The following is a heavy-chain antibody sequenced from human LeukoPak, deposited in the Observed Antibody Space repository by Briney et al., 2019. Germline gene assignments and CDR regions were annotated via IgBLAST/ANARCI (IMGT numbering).Heavy chain of an antibody. CDR2: ISWNSGSI. CDR1: GFTFDDYA. D-gene: IGHD2-15*01. J-gene: IGHJ5*02. Sequence: PGRYLRLSCAASGFTFDDYAMHWVRQAPGQGLEWVSGISWNSGSIGYADSVKGRFTISRDNAKNSLYLQMNSLRAEDTALYYCAKDNGSRIIYNWFDPWGQGTLVTVSS. CDR3: AKDNGSRIIYNWFDP. V-gene: IGHV3-9*01.